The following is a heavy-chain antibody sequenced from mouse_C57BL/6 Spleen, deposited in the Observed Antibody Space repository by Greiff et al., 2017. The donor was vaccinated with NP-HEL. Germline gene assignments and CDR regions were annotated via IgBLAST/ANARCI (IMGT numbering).Heavy chain of an antibody. D-gene: IGHD1-1*01. CDR1: GFSFTSYG. CDR3: AENSLYGSSYDYAMDY. CDR2: IWSGGST. J-gene: IGHJ4*01. V-gene: IGHV2-5*01. Sequence: QVQLKESGPGLVQPSQSLSITCTVSGFSFTSYGVHWVRQSPGKGLEWLGVIWSGGSTDYYAAFMTRLSITTDTTKSQVFFKMNSQQADDTAIYYCAENSLYGSSYDYAMDYWGQGTSVTVSS.